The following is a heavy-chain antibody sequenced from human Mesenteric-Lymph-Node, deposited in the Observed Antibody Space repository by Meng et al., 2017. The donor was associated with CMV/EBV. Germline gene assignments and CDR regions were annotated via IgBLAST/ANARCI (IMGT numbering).Heavy chain of an antibody. Sequence: GESLKISCIASGFTLSSHGMHWVRQAPGKGLEWVSSISSSSSYIYYADSVKGRFTISRDNAKNTLYLQMDSLRAEDTAMYYCARGSALNSHWGQGTLVTVSS. J-gene: IGHJ4*02. CDR1: GFTLSSHG. CDR3: ARGSALNSH. V-gene: IGHV3-21*01. D-gene: IGHD3-16*02. CDR2: ISSSSSYI.